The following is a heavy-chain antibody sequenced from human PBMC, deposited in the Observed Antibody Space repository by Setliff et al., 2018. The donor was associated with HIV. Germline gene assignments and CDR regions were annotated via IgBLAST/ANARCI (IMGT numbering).Heavy chain of an antibody. CDR3: ARGRTQWPNYNYFDP. J-gene: IGHJ5*02. Sequence: SETLSLTCTVSGGSISSGSYYWSWIRQPAGKGLEWIGHIYSSGSTNYNPSLKSRVTISVDTSQDQFSLRLTSVTAADTAVYYCARGRTQWPNYNYFDPWGLGTLVTVSS. CDR1: GGSISSGSYY. D-gene: IGHD6-19*01. CDR2: IYSSGST. V-gene: IGHV4-61*09.